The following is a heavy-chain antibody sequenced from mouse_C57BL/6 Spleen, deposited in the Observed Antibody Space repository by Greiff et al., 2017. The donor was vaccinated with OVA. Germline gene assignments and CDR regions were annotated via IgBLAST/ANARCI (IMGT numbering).Heavy chain of an antibody. J-gene: IGHJ2*01. CDR2: INPNNGGT. D-gene: IGHD2-5*01. V-gene: IGHV1-26*01. CDR3: AARGYSNYYFDY. Sequence: VQLQQSGPELVKPGASVKISCKASGYTFTDYYMNWVKQSHGKSLEWIGDINPNNGGTSYNQKFKGKATLTVDKSSSTAYMELRSLTSEDSAVYYCAARGYSNYYFDYWGQGTTLTVSS. CDR1: GYTFTDYY.